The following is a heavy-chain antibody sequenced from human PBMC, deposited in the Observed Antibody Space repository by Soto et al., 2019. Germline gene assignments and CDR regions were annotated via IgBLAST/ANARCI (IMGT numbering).Heavy chain of an antibody. CDR3: ARAWSGQYYYSYGLDV. D-gene: IGHD3-3*01. J-gene: IGHJ6*02. Sequence: LGESLKISCKGSGYIFTTYWIGWVRQMPGKGLEWMGIIYPGDSDTRYSPSFQGQVTISADKSISTAYLQWRSLKASDTAIYYCARAWSGQYYYSYGLDVWGQGTTVTVSS. CDR2: IYPGDSDT. CDR1: GYIFTTYW. V-gene: IGHV5-51*01.